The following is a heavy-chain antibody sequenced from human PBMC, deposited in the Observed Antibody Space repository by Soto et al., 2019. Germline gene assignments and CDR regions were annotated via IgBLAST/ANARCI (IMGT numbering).Heavy chain of an antibody. D-gene: IGHD6-13*01. CDR1: GVTVSSDAYY. CDR2: IYHTGST. V-gene: IGHV4-31*03. CDR3: ERYRFSGTSWSKFDH. Sequence: SETLSLTCTVSGVTVSSDAYYWSWIRQRPGRGLEWIGNIYHTGSTYYSPSLKSRVVISLDTSKNQFSLRLTSVTAADTAVYFCERYRFSGTSWSKFDHWGQGTLVTVYS. J-gene: IGHJ4*02.